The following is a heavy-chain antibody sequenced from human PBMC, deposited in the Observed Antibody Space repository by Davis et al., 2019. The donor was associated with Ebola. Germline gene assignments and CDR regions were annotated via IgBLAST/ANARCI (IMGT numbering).Heavy chain of an antibody. CDR1: GFTFSDYY. CDR2: ISSSGSTI. V-gene: IGHV3-11*01. Sequence: GESLKISCAASGFTFSDYYMSWIRQAPGKGLEWVSYISSSGSTIYYADSVKGRFTISRDNAKNSLYLQMNSLRAEDTAVYYCARDTKPIRSNYGPIVFYYYYGMDVWGKGTTVTVSS. CDR3: ARDTKPIRSNYGPIVFYYYYGMDV. J-gene: IGHJ6*04. D-gene: IGHD4-11*01.